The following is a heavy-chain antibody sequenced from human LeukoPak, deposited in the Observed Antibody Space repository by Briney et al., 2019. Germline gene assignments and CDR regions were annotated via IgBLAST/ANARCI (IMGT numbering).Heavy chain of an antibody. V-gene: IGHV4-4*07. Sequence: XGRXYRSGSTNYHPSLKSRAAMSVDTSKNQFSLTLSSVTAADTAVYYCARGKYCSSTSCSKYYFDYWGQGTLVTVSS. D-gene: IGHD2-2*01. J-gene: IGHJ4*02. CDR2: XYRSGST. CDR3: ARGKYCSSTSCSKYYFDY.